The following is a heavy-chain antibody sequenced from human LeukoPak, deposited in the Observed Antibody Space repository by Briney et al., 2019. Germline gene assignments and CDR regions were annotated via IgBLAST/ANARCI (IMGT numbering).Heavy chain of an antibody. D-gene: IGHD3-16*02. J-gene: IGHJ4*02. Sequence: SETLSLTCAVSGGSFSGYYWSWIRQPPGKGLEWIGEINHSGSTNYNPSLKSRVTISVDTSKNQFSLKLSSVNAADTAVFYCARRVWGSYRYTDFDYWGQGTLVTVSS. CDR3: ARRVWGSYRYTDFDY. CDR2: INHSGST. V-gene: IGHV4-34*01. CDR1: GGSFSGYY.